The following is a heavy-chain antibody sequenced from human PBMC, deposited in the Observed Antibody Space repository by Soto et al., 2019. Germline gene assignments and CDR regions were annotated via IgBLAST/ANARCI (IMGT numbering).Heavy chain of an antibody. V-gene: IGHV4-59*01. CDR3: ARDFVTIFGVASGGMGV. CDR2: IYYSGST. CDR1: GGSISSYY. Sequence: SETLSLTCTVSGGSISSYYWSWIRQPPGKGLEWIGYIYYSGSTNYNPSLKSRVTISVDTSKNQFSLKLSSVTAADTAVYYCARDFVTIFGVASGGMGVWGQGTTVTVSS. J-gene: IGHJ6*02. D-gene: IGHD3-3*01.